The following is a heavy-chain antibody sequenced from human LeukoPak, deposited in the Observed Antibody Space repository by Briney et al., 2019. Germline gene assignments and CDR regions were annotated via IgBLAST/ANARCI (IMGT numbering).Heavy chain of an antibody. CDR2: IYSSGST. CDR3: AKTGSLMGRFFDY. V-gene: IGHV4-4*07. CDR1: GGSISSYS. Sequence: SETLSLTCTVSGGSISSYSWNWIRQPAGKGLEWIGHIYSSGSTNYNPSLKRRVTMSVDTSKNQFSLKLTSVSAADTAMYFCAKTGSLMGRFFDYWGQGIQVIVSS. J-gene: IGHJ4*02. D-gene: IGHD3-10*01.